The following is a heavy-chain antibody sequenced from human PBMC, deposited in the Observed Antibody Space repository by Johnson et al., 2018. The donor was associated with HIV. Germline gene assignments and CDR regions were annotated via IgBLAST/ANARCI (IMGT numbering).Heavy chain of an antibody. V-gene: IGHV3-66*01. Sequence: VQLVESGGGLVQPGGSLRLSCAASGFTVSSNYMSWVRQAPGKGLEWVSVIYSGGSTYYADSVKGRFTISRDNSKNTLYLQMNSLRAEDTAVYYCARRYCSSTSCYKGLAFDIWGQGTMVTVSS. CDR3: ARRYCSSTSCYKGLAFDI. D-gene: IGHD2-2*02. CDR1: GFTVSSNY. CDR2: IYSGGST. J-gene: IGHJ3*02.